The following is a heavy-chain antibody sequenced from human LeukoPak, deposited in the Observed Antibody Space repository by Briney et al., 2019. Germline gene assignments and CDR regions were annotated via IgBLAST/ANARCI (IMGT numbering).Heavy chain of an antibody. Sequence: GGSLSLSCAASGFTFDDYGMSWVRQAPGKGLEWVSGINWNGGSTGYADSVKGRFTISRDNAKNSLYLQMNSLRAEDTALYYCARGWARYWYFDLWGRGTLVTVSS. CDR3: ARGWARYWYFDL. D-gene: IGHD1-26*01. CDR1: GFTFDDYG. V-gene: IGHV3-20*04. CDR2: INWNGGST. J-gene: IGHJ2*01.